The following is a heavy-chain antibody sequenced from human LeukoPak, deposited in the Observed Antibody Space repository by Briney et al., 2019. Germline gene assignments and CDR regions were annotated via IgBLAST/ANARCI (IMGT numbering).Heavy chain of an antibody. Sequence: AASVTVSCTASGYTFPVHHIHWVRQAPGQGLEWMGIINPSGGSTSYAQKFQGRVTMTRDTSTSTVYMELSSLRSEDTAVYYCARDRDSSEWLIPAEFDYWGQGTLVTVSS. J-gene: IGHJ4*02. V-gene: IGHV1-46*01. D-gene: IGHD3-3*01. CDR1: GYTFPVHH. CDR2: INPSGGST. CDR3: ARDRDSSEWLIPAEFDY.